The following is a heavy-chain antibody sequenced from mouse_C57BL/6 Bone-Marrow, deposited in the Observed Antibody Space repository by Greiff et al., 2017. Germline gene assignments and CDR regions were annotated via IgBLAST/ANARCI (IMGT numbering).Heavy chain of an antibody. CDR1: GYSITSGYY. J-gene: IGHJ3*01. V-gene: IGHV3-6*01. CDR2: ISYDGSN. CDR3: AREGQAAY. Sequence: ESGPGLVKPSQSLSLTCSVTGYSITSGYYWNWIRQFPGNKLEWMGYISYDGSNNYNPSLKNRISITRDTSKNQFFLKLNSVTTEDTATYCCAREGQAAYWGQGTLVTVSA. D-gene: IGHD3-3*01.